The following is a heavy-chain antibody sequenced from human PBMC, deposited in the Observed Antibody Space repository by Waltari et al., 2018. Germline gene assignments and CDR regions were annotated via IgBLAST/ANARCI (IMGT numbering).Heavy chain of an antibody. CDR2: FYIGGST. J-gene: IGHJ4*02. Sequence: QLVESGGGLVQPGGSLTISCTASGFTVTDNYMNWVRQAPGKGREWVASFYIGGSTHYADSAKGRFTVSRDNSKNTMHLQMNNLRPEDTAVYFCVKGLTPWGQGTRVTVSS. V-gene: IGHV3-66*02. CDR3: VKGLTP. CDR1: GFTVTDNY.